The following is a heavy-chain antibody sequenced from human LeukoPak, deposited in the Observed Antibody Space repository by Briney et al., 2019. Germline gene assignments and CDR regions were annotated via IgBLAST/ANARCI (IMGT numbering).Heavy chain of an antibody. J-gene: IGHJ4*02. CDR2: IYHSGGT. Sequence: PSETLSLTCAVSGYSISSGYYWGWIRQPPGKGLEWIGSIYHSGGTYYNPSLKSRVTISVDTSKNQFSLKLSSVTAADTAVYYCARVPRLGSNFDYWGQGTLVTVSS. V-gene: IGHV4-38-2*01. CDR1: GYSISSGYY. D-gene: IGHD6-19*01. CDR3: ARVPRLGSNFDY.